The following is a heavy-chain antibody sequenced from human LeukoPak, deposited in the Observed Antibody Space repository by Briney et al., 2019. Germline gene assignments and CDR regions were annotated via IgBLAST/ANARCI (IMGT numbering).Heavy chain of an antibody. Sequence: ASVRVSCKASGYPFTTYDINWVRKATGQGLEWMGWMNPSSGYTGYSQKFQGRVTMTRDTSTSTVYMEMSSLRSEDTAVYYCAREWQQLVSEDGWFDPWGQGTLVTVSS. CDR2: MNPSSGYT. D-gene: IGHD6-13*01. CDR1: GYPFTTYD. J-gene: IGHJ5*02. CDR3: AREWQQLVSEDGWFDP. V-gene: IGHV1-8*01.